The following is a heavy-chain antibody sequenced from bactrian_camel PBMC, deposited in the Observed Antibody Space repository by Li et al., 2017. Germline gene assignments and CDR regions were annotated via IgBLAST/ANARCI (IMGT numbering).Heavy chain of an antibody. CDR3: AADLLLMRPLEASEYQY. Sequence: VQLVESGGGSVQAGGSVRLSCVTSGGTEDGFYVAWIRQAPGKGREGVASIYTGTDRTYYADSVKGRFAIWQDNAKATVYLEINYLRPEDTAMYYCAADLLLMRPLEASEYQYWGQGTQVTVS. J-gene: IGHJ4*01. D-gene: IGHD8*01. CDR1: GGTEDGFY. CDR2: IYTGTDRT. V-gene: IGHV3S40*01.